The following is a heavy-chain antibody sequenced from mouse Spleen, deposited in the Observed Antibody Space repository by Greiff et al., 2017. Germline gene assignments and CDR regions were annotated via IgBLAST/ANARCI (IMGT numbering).Heavy chain of an antibody. J-gene: IGHJ2*01. CDR2: IDPNSGGT. Sequence: VQLQQPGAELVKPGASVKLSCKASGYTFTSYWMHWVKQRPGRGLEWIGRIDPNSGGTKYNEKFKSKATLTVDKPSSTAYMQLSSLTSEDSAVHYCARSQTTVVAHFDYWGQGTTLTVSS. CDR3: ARSQTTVVAHFDY. CDR1: GYTFTSYW. V-gene: IGHV1-72*01. D-gene: IGHD1-1*01.